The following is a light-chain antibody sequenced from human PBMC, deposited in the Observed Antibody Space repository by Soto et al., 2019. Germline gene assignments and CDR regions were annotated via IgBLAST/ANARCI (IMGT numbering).Light chain of an antibody. V-gene: IGKV1-39*01. CDR3: QQSFNPPLT. J-gene: IGKJ4*01. CDR2: AVS. Sequence: DIQMTQSPSSLSASVGDRVTITCRASHSISSYLNWYQQKPGKAPKLLMYAVSSLQGGVPSRFSGSGSGTDFTLTISSLQPEDSATYYCQQSFNPPLTFGGGTKVEIK. CDR1: HSISSY.